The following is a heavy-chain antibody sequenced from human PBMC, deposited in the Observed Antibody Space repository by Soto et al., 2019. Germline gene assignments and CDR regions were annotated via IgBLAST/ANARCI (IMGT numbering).Heavy chain of an antibody. CDR1: GFTFDDYA. J-gene: IGHJ4*02. V-gene: IGHV3-9*01. CDR3: AKAPLRQLVPYFDY. Sequence: EVQLVESGGGLVQPGRSLRLSCAASGFTFDDYAMHWVRQAPGKGLEWVSGISWNSGSIGYVDSVKGRFTISRDNAKNYLYLQMNSLRAEDTALYYCAKAPLRQLVPYFDYWGQGTLVTVSS. D-gene: IGHD6-6*01. CDR2: ISWNSGSI.